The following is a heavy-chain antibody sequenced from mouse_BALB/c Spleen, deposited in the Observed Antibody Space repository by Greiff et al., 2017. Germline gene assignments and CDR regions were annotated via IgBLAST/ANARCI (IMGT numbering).Heavy chain of an antibody. D-gene: IGHD2-14*01. J-gene: IGHJ4*01. CDR1: GFSLTGYG. V-gene: IGHV2-6-7*01. CDR2: IWGDGST. CDR3: ARASYYRYDGYAMDY. Sequence: VKLMESGPGLVAPSQSLSITCTVSGFSLTGYGVNWVRQPPGKGLEWLGMIWGDGSTDYNSALKSRLSISKDNSKSQVFLKMNSLQTDDTARYYCARASYYRYDGYAMDYWGQGTSVTVSS.